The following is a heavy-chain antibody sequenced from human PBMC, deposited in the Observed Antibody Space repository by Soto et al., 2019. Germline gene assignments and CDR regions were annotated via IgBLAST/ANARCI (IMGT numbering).Heavy chain of an antibody. CDR3: AREYYDFWSVTFSYYGMDV. V-gene: IGHV4-59*01. Sequence: SETLSLTCSVSGGSISRYYWTWIRQPPGRGLEWVGNIYSSGTTNYNPSLKSRVTISIDTSKNQVSLKLNAVTAADTAVYFCAREYYDFWSVTFSYYGMDVWGQGTTVTVSS. CDR2: IYSSGTT. D-gene: IGHD3-3*01. J-gene: IGHJ6*02. CDR1: GGSISRYY.